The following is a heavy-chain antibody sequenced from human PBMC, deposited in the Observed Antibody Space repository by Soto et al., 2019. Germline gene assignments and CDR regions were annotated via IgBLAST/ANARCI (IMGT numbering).Heavy chain of an antibody. CDR2: IYYSGST. CDR1: GGSISSSSYY. Sequence: QLQLQESGPGLVKPSETLSLTCTVSGGSISSSSYYWGWIRQPPGKGLEWIGSIYYSGSTYYNPSLKSRVTISVDTSKNQFSLKLSSVTAADTAVYYCARRPRMVRGVIQYYFDYWGQGTLVTVSS. J-gene: IGHJ4*02. CDR3: ARRPRMVRGVIQYYFDY. D-gene: IGHD3-10*01. V-gene: IGHV4-39*01.